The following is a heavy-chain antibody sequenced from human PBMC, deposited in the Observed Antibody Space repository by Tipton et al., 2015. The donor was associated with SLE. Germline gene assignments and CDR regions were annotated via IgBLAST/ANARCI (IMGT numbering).Heavy chain of an antibody. CDR1: GVSISTSDDY. CDR3: ARGFYYDFWSSHYNEKGPRTYYFDS. CDR2: IFYSGRT. Sequence: GLVKPSETLSLTCSVSGVSISTSDDYWVWIRQSPGKGLEWLGSIFYSGRTNYNPSLNSRVIISVDTSKNHFSLTLGPVTAADTAMYYCARGFYYDFWSSHYNEKGPRTYYFDSWGQGTLVTVSP. D-gene: IGHD3-3*01. V-gene: IGHV4-39*07. J-gene: IGHJ4*02.